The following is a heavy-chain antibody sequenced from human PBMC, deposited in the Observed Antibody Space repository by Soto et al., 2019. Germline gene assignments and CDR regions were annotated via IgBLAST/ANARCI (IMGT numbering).Heavy chain of an antibody. Sequence: ASVKVSCKASGYTFTSYYMHCVRQAPGQGLEWMGIINPSGGSTSYAQKFQGRVTMTRDTSTSTVYMELSSLRSEDTAVYYCARQARYCTNGVCSAYGMDVWGQGTTVTVSS. CDR3: ARQARYCTNGVCSAYGMDV. CDR1: GYTFTSYY. V-gene: IGHV1-46*01. CDR2: INPSGGST. J-gene: IGHJ6*02. D-gene: IGHD2-8*01.